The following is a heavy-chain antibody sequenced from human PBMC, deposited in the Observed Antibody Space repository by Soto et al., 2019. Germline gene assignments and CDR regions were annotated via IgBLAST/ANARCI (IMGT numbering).Heavy chain of an antibody. J-gene: IGHJ4*02. V-gene: IGHV3-72*01. Sequence: EVQLVESGGGLVQPGGSLRLSCAASGFTFSDHYMDWVRQAPGKGLEWVGRSRNKANSYSTEYAASVKGRFTISRDESKNSLYPQMNSLKTVYTAVYDGARFSGSSTRGLDYWGQGALVPVSS. CDR2: SRNKANSYST. CDR1: GFTFSDHY. D-gene: IGHD1-26*01. CDR3: ARFSGSSTRGLDY.